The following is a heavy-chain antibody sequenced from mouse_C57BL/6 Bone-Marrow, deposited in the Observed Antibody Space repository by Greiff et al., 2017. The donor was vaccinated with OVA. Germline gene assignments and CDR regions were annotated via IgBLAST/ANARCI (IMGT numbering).Heavy chain of an antibody. CDR2: IDPETGGT. V-gene: IGHV1-15*01. CDR1: GYTFTDYE. J-gene: IGHJ4*01. Sequence: VQLQQSGAELVRPGASVTLSCKASGYTFTDYEMHWVKQTPVHGLEWIGAIDPETGGTAYNQKFQGKAILTADKSSSTAYMELRSLTSEDSAVDYCTRRAYDYDGGYAMDYWGQGTSVTVSS. D-gene: IGHD2-4*01. CDR3: TRRAYDYDGGYAMDY.